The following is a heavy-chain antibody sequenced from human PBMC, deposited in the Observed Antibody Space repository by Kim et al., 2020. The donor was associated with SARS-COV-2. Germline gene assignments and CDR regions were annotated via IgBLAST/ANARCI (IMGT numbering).Heavy chain of an antibody. V-gene: IGHV3-43*01. CDR3: AKGLRPGSGWSRYYYYGMDV. Sequence: GGSLRLSCAASGFTFDDYTMHWVRQAPGKGLEWVSLISWDGGSTYYADSVKGRFTISRDNSKNSLYLQMNSLRTEDTALYYCAKGLRPGSGWSRYYYYGMDVWGQGTTVTVSS. CDR2: ISWDGGST. D-gene: IGHD6-19*01. CDR1: GFTFDDYT. J-gene: IGHJ6*02.